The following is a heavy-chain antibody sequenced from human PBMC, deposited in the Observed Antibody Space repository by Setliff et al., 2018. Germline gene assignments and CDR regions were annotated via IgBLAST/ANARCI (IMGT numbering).Heavy chain of an antibody. Sequence: GSSVKVSCKASGYTFTSYGISWVRQAPGQGLEWVGWISAYNGNTNYAQKLQGRVTMTTDTSTSTAYMGLRSLRSNDTAVYYCARGAAAGYYFDYWGQGTLVTVSS. V-gene: IGHV1-18*01. CDR2: ISAYNGNT. J-gene: IGHJ4*02. D-gene: IGHD6-13*01. CDR1: GYTFTSYG. CDR3: ARGAAAGYYFDY.